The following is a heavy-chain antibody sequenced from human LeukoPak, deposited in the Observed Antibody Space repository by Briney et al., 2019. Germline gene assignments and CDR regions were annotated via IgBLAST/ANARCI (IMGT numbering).Heavy chain of an antibody. CDR3: ARDQNYYGSGSYYRDFDY. D-gene: IGHD3-10*01. CDR2: INWNGGSI. CDR1: GFTFDDYD. V-gene: IGHV3-20*04. Sequence: PGGSLRLSCAASGFTFDDYDMSWVRQAPGKGLEWVSGINWNGGSIGYADSVKGRFTISRDNAKNSLYLQINSLRAEDTALYYCARDQNYYGSGSYYRDFDYWGQGTLVTVSS. J-gene: IGHJ4*02.